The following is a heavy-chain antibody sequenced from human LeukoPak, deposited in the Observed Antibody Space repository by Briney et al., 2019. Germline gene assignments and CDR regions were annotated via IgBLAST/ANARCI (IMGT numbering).Heavy chain of an antibody. CDR2: FDPEDGET. D-gene: IGHD3-22*01. J-gene: IGHJ4*02. CDR1: GYTLTELS. CDR3: ATVIRTYYYDSSGSGRYFDY. V-gene: IGHV1-24*01. Sequence: ASVKVSCKVSGYTLTELSMHWVRQAPGKGLEWMGGFDPEDGETIYAQKFQGRVTMTEDTSTDTAYMELSSLRSEDTAVYYCATVIRTYYYDSSGSGRYFDYWGQGTLVTVSS.